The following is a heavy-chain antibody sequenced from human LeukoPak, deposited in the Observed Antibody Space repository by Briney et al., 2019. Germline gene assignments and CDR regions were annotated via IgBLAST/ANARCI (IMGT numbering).Heavy chain of an antibody. Sequence: GGSLRLSCAASGFTFSSYEMNWVRQAPGKGLEWVSYISSSGSTIYYADSVKGRFTISRDNAKNSLYLQINSLRAEDTAVYYCAREDSGWANLGFDYWGQGTLVTVSS. CDR1: GFTFSSYE. V-gene: IGHV3-48*03. CDR2: ISSSGSTI. D-gene: IGHD5-12*01. J-gene: IGHJ4*02. CDR3: AREDSGWANLGFDY.